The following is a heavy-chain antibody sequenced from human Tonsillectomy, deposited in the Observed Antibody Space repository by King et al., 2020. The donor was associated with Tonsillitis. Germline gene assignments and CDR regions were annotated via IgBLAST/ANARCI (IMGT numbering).Heavy chain of an antibody. V-gene: IGHV3-30*18. CDR2: ISYDGSNK. CDR1: GFTFSNYG. CDR3: AKGAGSSWYPGFDT. Sequence: VQLVESGGGVVQPGRSLRLSCAASGFTFSNYGMHWVRQAPGKGLEWMAVISYDGSNKFYADSVKGRFTISRDNSKNTLYLQMNSLRVEDTAVYYCAKGAGSSWYPGFDTWGQGTMSTASS. J-gene: IGHJ3*02. D-gene: IGHD6-13*01.